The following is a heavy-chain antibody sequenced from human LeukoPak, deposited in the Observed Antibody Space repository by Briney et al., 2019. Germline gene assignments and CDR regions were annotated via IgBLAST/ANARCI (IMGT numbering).Heavy chain of an antibody. CDR1: GGSFSGYY. CDR3: ARGGPQYYFDY. D-gene: IGHD5-24*01. CDR2: INHSGST. Sequence: SETLSLTCAVYGGSFSGYYWSWIRQPPGKGLEWIGEINHSGSTNYNPSLKSRVTISVDTSKNQFSLKLSFVTAADTAVYYCARGGPQYYFDYWGQGTLVTVSS. J-gene: IGHJ4*02. V-gene: IGHV4-34*01.